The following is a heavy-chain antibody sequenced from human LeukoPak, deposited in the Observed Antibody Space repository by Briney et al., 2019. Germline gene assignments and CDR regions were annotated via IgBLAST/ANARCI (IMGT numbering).Heavy chain of an antibody. J-gene: IGHJ4*02. D-gene: IGHD3-22*01. CDR1: RFTFSSYG. CDR3: AKGGYPYDSSGHNYFDY. Sequence: GGSLRLSCAASRFTFSSYGMHWVRHAPGKGLEWVAFIRYDGSKKYYGDSVKGRFTISRDNSKNTLYLQMNSLRAEDTAMYSCAKGGYPYDSSGHNYFDYWGQGTLVTVSS. CDR2: IRYDGSKK. V-gene: IGHV3-30*02.